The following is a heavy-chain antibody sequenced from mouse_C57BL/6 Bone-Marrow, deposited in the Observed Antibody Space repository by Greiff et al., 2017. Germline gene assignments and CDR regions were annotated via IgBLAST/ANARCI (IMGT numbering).Heavy chain of an antibody. CDR2: IYPRSGNT. Sequence: VMLVESGAELARPGASVKLSCKASGYTFTSYGISWVKQRTGQGLEWIGEIYPRSGNTYYNEKVKGKATLTADTSSSTAYMELRSLTSEESAVYFCARSKVHYYAMDYWGQGTSVTVSS. V-gene: IGHV1-81*01. CDR3: ARSKVHYYAMDY. D-gene: IGHD2-14*01. J-gene: IGHJ4*01. CDR1: GYTFTSYG.